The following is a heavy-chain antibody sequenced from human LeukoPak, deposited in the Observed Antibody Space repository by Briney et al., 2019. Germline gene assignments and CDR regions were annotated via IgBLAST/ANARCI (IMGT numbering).Heavy chain of an antibody. J-gene: IGHJ4*02. Sequence: SETLSLTCTVSGGSFNSYYGSWIRQSPGKGLEWIGSIYYTGSTIYNPSLQSRVTISLDMSKSQFSLSLSSVTAADTAVYYCARWGGYSYGFTRGFDSWGQGTLVTVSS. CDR3: ARWGGYSYGFTRGFDS. CDR2: IYYTGST. D-gene: IGHD5-18*01. CDR1: GGSFNSYY. V-gene: IGHV4-59*01.